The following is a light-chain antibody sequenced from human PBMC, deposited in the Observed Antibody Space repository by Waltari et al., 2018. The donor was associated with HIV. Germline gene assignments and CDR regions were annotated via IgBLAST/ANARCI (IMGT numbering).Light chain of an antibody. Sequence: QSVLTQPPSASGTPGQRVTISCSGSRSNIGKNFIYWYQQFPGTAPKLLIYRNDQRPSGVPCRFSGSKSGTSAALAISGLRSEDEADYYCATWDDSLSGWVFGGGTKLTVL. CDR3: ATWDDSLSGWV. CDR1: RSNIGKNF. J-gene: IGLJ3*02. V-gene: IGLV1-47*01. CDR2: RND.